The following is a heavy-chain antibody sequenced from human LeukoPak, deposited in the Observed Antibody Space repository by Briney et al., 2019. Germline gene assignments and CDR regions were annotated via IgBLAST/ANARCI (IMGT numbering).Heavy chain of an antibody. CDR3: ATRMTSNRYFYY. Sequence: KPGGSLRLSCAASGFTLSNAWMSWVRQAPGKGLEWVGRIKSNTDGGTTDYAAPVKGRFTISRDDSKNTLYLQINSLKTEDTGVYYCATRMTSNRYFYYWGQGTLVTVSS. J-gene: IGHJ4*02. D-gene: IGHD2-8*01. V-gene: IGHV3-15*01. CDR2: IKSNTDGGTT. CDR1: GFTLSNAW.